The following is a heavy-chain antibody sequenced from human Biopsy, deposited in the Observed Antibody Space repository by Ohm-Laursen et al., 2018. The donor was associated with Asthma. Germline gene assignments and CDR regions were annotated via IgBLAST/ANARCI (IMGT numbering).Heavy chain of an antibody. CDR3: ARDFSRAIMIGGGREHYFDF. CDR2: ISYDGSNR. V-gene: IGHV3-30*03. CDR1: GFTFSNYG. J-gene: IGHJ4*02. D-gene: IGHD3-16*01. Sequence: SLRLSFSASGFTFSNYGMHWVRQAPGKGLEWVAVISYDGSNRYSADSVRGRFTISRDNSKNTLYLQMSSLSPEDTAVYYCARDFSRAIMIGGGREHYFDFWGQGTLVTVSS.